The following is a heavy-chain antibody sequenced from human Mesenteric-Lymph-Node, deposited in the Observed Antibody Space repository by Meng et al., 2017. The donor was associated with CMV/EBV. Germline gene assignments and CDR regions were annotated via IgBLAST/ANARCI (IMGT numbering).Heavy chain of an antibody. CDR1: GFTFSSYA. V-gene: IGHV3-23*01. Sequence: GESLKISCAASGFTFSSYAMSWVRQAPGKGLEWVSAISGSGGSPYYADSVKGRFTISRDNSKNTLYLQMNSLRAEDTAVYYCAKEDSSWYRYFDYWGQGTLVTVSS. CDR2: ISGSGGSP. J-gene: IGHJ4*02. CDR3: AKEDSSWYRYFDY. D-gene: IGHD6-13*01.